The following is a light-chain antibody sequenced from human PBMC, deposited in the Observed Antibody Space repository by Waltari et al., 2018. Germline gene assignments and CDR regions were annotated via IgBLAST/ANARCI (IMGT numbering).Light chain of an antibody. Sequence: QSALTQPAPVSGSPGQSITISCTGTSSDVGSYHLVPWYQQHPGKAPKLMIYEGNKRPSGVSNRFSGSKSGNTASLTISGLQAEDEADYYCCSYAGSSTFVFGTGTKATVL. V-gene: IGLV2-23*01. CDR3: CSYAGSSTFV. CDR1: SSDVGSYHL. CDR2: EGN. J-gene: IGLJ1*01.